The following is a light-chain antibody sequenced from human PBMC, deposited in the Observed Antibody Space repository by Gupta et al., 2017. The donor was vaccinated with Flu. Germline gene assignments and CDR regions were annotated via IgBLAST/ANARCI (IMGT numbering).Light chain of an antibody. CDR3: CSYAGSSTWV. CDR1: SSDVGGYNY. J-gene: IGLJ1*01. CDR2: EVS. V-gene: IGLV2-14*01. Sequence: SITISCTGTSSDVGGYNYVSWYQQYPGKAPEVMIYEVSNRPSGVSNRFSGSRSGNTASLTISGLQAEDEADYYCCSYAGSSTWVFGTGTTVTGL.